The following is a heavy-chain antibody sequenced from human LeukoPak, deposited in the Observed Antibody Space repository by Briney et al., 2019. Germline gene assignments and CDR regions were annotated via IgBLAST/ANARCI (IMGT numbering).Heavy chain of an antibody. CDR1: GGSFSGYY. V-gene: IGHV4-34*01. J-gene: IGHJ6*03. D-gene: IGHD6-13*01. CDR3: ARGLGQPYYYYYYMDV. CDR2: INHSGST. Sequence: KPSETLSLTCAVYGGSFSGYYWSWIRQPPGKGLEWIGEINHSGSTNYDPSLKSRVTISVDTSKNQFSLKLSSVTAADTAVYYCARGLGQPYYYYYYMDVWGKGTTVTVSS.